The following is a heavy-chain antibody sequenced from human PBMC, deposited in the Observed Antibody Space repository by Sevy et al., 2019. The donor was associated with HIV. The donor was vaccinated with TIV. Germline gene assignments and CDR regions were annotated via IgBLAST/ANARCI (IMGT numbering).Heavy chain of an antibody. CDR1: GGSISSYY. D-gene: IGHD6-13*01. CDR2: IYTSGST. Sequence: SETLSLTCTVSGGSISSYYWSWIRQPAGKGLEGIGRIYTSGSTNYNSSLKSRVTMSVDTSKNQFALKLSSVTAADTAVYYCARDYSSSWYIQGNAFDIWGQGTMVTVSS. V-gene: IGHV4-4*07. CDR3: ARDYSSSWYIQGNAFDI. J-gene: IGHJ3*02.